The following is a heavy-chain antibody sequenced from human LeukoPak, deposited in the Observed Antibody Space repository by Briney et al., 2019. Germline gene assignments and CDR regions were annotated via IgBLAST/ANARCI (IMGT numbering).Heavy chain of an antibody. V-gene: IGHV3-30*02. D-gene: IGHD3-3*02. CDR3: AKGGRGYSRIRLPYYYYYGMDV. J-gene: IGHJ6*02. Sequence: PGGSLRLPCAASGFTFSSYGMHWVRQAPGKGLEWVAFIRYDGSNKYYADSVKGRFTISRDNSKNTLYLQMNSLRAEDTAVYYCAKGGRGYSRIRLPYYYYYGMDVWGQGTTVTVSS. CDR1: GFTFSSYG. CDR2: IRYDGSNK.